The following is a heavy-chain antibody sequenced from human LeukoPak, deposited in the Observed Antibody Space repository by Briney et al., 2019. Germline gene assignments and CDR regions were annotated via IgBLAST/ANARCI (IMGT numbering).Heavy chain of an antibody. CDR3: TLYDSGKIDY. J-gene: IGHJ4*02. CDR1: GFTFSNAW. Sequence: GGSLRLSCVASGFTFSNAWMTWGRQAPGRGLEWVGRITSKTDGETALYAAPVKGRLTISRDDSQNTLYLQMNSLKIEDTAVYYCTLYDSGKIDYWGQGTLVTVSS. CDR2: ITSKTDGETA. D-gene: IGHD3-10*01. V-gene: IGHV3-15*01.